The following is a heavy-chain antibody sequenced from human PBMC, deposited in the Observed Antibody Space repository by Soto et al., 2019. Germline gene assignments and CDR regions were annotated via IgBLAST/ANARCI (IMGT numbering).Heavy chain of an antibody. D-gene: IGHD2-15*01. V-gene: IGHV1-69*01. Sequence: QVQLVQSGAEVKKPGSSVKVSCKASGGTFSSYAISWVRQAPGQGLEWMGGIIPIFGTANYAQKFQGRVTITADESTSTAYMELSSLRSEDTAVYYCATGIPGYCSGGSCYNYYYYGMDVWGQGTTVTVSS. CDR1: GGTFSSYA. J-gene: IGHJ6*02. CDR3: ATGIPGYCSGGSCYNYYYYGMDV. CDR2: IIPIFGTA.